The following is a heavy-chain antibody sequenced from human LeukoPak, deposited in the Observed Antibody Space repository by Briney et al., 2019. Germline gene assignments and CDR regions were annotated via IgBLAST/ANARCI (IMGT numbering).Heavy chain of an antibody. CDR3: AKGGGMVRGVIRAFDI. Sequence: GGSLRLSCAASGFTFSSYAMSWARQAPGKGLEWVSAISGSGGSTYYADSVKGRFTISRDNSKNTLYLQMNSLRAEDTAVYYCAKGGGMVRGVIRAFDIWGQGTMVTVSS. CDR1: GFTFSSYA. CDR2: ISGSGGST. J-gene: IGHJ3*02. V-gene: IGHV3-23*01. D-gene: IGHD3-10*01.